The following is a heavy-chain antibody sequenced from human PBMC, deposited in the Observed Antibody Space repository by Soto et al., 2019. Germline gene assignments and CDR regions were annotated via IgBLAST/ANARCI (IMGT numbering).Heavy chain of an antibody. D-gene: IGHD2-2*02. CDR1: GGSFSGYY. CDR2: IYYSGST. CDR3: ARHVDENVVVPAAIWPYYYYYYMDV. J-gene: IGHJ6*03. V-gene: IGHV4-59*08. Sequence: SETLSLTCAVYGGSFSGYYWSWIRQPPGKGLEWIGYIYYSGSTNYNPSLKSRVTISVDTSKNQFSLKLSSVTAADTAVYYCARHVDENVVVPAAIWPYYYYYYMDVWGKGTTVTVSS.